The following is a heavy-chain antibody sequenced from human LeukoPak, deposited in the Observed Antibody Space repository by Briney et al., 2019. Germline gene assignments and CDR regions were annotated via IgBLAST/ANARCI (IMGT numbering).Heavy chain of an antibody. D-gene: IGHD6-19*01. J-gene: IGHJ5*02. CDR2: IDASGGST. Sequence: GGSLRLSCAASGFTFSSYAITWVRQAPGKGLEWVSSIDASGGSTYYADSVKGRFTISRDNSKNTFFLQMNTLRAADTAVYYCAKGSGSGWYGWFAPWGQGTLVTVSS. CDR3: AKGSGSGWYGWFAP. CDR1: GFTFSSYA. V-gene: IGHV3-23*01.